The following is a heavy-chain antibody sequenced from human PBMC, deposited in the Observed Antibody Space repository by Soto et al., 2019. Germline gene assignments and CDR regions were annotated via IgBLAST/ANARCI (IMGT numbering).Heavy chain of an antibody. CDR3: AKHLDYTPPDGMDV. CDR2: RSSDGSDE. D-gene: IGHD2-2*02. CDR1: GLTCTTLY. V-gene: IGHV3-30*18. Sequence: CRALACAPYGLTCTTLYIRWDRQAPCKGLEWVALRSSDGSDEYYADVAKGRFTVSSDDSKNTLYLKMKSLQVEDRAIYYCAKHLDYTPPDGMDVWGQGTPVTVSS. J-gene: IGHJ6*02.